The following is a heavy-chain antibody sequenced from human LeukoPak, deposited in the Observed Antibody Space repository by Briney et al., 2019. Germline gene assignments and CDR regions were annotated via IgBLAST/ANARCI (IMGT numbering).Heavy chain of an antibody. D-gene: IGHD2-15*01. J-gene: IGHJ4*02. V-gene: IGHV3-64D*09. CDR3: AKGASLGYCSGANCYSAY. CDR1: GFTFNSYF. Sequence: PGGSLRLSCSASGFTFNSYFMHWVRQGPGKGLEYVSGISSNGRSTYDADSVKGRFTISRDNSKNTLYLQMSSLRAEDTAVYYCAKGASLGYCSGANCYSAYWGQGTLVTVSS. CDR2: ISSNGRST.